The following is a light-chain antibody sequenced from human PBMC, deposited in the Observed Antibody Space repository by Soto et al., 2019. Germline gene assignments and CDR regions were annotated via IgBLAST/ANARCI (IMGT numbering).Light chain of an antibody. Sequence: DVVVTQSPLSLPVALGQAASISCRSTQSLAHSDGNTYLSWFHQRPGQSPRPLIHKVSHRDSGVPDRFSGSGSGTYFTLKISRVEFEDVGTYYCLQLIPWLWTFGQGTKLELK. CDR3: LQLIPWLWT. J-gene: IGKJ1*01. CDR1: QSLAHSDGNTY. V-gene: IGKV2-30*02. CDR2: KVS.